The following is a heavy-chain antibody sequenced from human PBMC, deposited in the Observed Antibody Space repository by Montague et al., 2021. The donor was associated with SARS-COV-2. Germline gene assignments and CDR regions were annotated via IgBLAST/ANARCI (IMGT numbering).Heavy chain of an antibody. V-gene: IGHV3-7*01. D-gene: IGHD3-3*01. CDR3: ARDLSGSQYLYYFDY. CDR1: GFTFSNYW. Sequence: SLRLSCAASGFTFSNYWMSWVRQAPGKGLEWVANIQQDGSKKYYVDSVKGRFTISRDNATKSLYLHMNSLRAEDTSVYYCARDLSGSQYLYYFDYWGQGTLVTVSS. J-gene: IGHJ4*02. CDR2: IQQDGSKK.